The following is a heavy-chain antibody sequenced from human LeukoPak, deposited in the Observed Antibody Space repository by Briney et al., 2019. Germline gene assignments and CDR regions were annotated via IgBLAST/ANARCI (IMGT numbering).Heavy chain of an antibody. J-gene: IGHJ4*02. CDR2: IGSRTGNM. CDR1: GFTFSSYS. CDR3: ARETEPLDYGDSTNLDY. V-gene: IGHV3-21*01. Sequence: GGSLRLSCAASGFTFSSYSMNWVRQAPGKGLEWVAFIGSRTGNMYYADSVKGRFSISRDNAKDSVYLQMNSLRADDTAVYYCARETEPLDYGDSTNLDYWGQGTLVTVSS. D-gene: IGHD4/OR15-4a*01.